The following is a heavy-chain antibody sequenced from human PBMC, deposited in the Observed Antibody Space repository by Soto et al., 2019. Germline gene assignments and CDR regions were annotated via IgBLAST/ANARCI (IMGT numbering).Heavy chain of an antibody. CDR1: GDSISSRSYY. CDR3: ERQRSSVVTQAYFDV. D-gene: IGHD2-21*02. J-gene: IGHJ4*03. V-gene: IGHV4-39*01. CDR2: IYYSGST. Sequence: SETLSLTCTVTGDSISSRSYYWGWIRQPPGKGLEWIGSIYYSGSTYNNPSLRSRVSMSIDTSKDQFSLKLKSVTAEETALYLCERQRSSVVTQAYFDVWVRRALVTVSS.